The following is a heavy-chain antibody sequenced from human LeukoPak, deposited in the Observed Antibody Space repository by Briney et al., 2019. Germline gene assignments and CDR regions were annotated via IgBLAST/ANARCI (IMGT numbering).Heavy chain of an antibody. D-gene: IGHD4-23*01. CDR1: GYTFTGYY. CDR2: INPNSGGT. CDR3: ARDLYGGRPYYFGY. Sequence: ASVKVSCKAPGYTFTGYYMHWVRQAPGQGLEWMGWINPNSGGTNYAQKFQGRVTMTRDTSISTAYMELSRLRSDDTAVYYCARDLYGGRPYYFGYWGQGTLVTVSS. J-gene: IGHJ4*02. V-gene: IGHV1-2*02.